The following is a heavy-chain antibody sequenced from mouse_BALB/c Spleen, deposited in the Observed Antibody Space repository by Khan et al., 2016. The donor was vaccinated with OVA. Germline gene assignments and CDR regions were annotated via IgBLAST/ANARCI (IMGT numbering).Heavy chain of an antibody. V-gene: IGHV1-77*01. Sequence: QLKESGPELVKPGASVKMSCKVSGYTFTDYVITWVKQRTGQGLEWIGEIYPGTGTTYYNEKFKVKATLTADKSSNTVNMQLSSLTSEDSAVYFSARSYDGAWFAYWGQGTLVAVSA. CDR2: IYPGTGTT. J-gene: IGHJ3*01. CDR1: GYTFTDYV. D-gene: IGHD1-1*01. CDR3: ARSYDGAWFAY.